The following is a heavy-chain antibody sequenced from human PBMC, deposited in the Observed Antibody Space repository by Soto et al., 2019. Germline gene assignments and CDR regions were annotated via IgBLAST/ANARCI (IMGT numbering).Heavy chain of an antibody. Sequence: KPSETLSLTCTVSGGSISSGGYYWSWIRQHPGKGLEWIGYIYYSGSTYYNPSLKSRVTISVDTSKNQFSLKLSSVTAADTAVYYCARAGSYGPKVHYFDYWGQGTLVTVSS. CDR3: ARAGSYGPKVHYFDY. CDR2: IYYSGST. J-gene: IGHJ4*02. D-gene: IGHD5-18*01. V-gene: IGHV4-31*03. CDR1: GGSISSGGYY.